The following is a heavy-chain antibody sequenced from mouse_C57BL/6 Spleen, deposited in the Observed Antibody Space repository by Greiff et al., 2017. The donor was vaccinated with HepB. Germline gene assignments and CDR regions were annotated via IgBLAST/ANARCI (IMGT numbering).Heavy chain of an antibody. CDR1: GYAFSSSW. Sequence: QVTLKVSGPELVKPGASVKISCKASGYAFSSSWMNWVKQRPGKGLEWIGRIYPGDGDTKYNGKFKGKATLPANKSSSTAYMQLSSLTSEDSAVYFCATTVVRHYYAMDYWGQGTSVTVSS. D-gene: IGHD1-1*01. CDR3: ATTVVRHYYAMDY. CDR2: IYPGDGDT. V-gene: IGHV1-82*01. J-gene: IGHJ4*01.